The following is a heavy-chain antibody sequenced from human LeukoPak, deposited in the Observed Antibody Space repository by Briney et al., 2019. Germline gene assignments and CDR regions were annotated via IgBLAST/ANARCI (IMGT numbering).Heavy chain of an antibody. V-gene: IGHV4-30-4*08. CDR3: ARDLSYDFWSSSPRYFDL. Sequence: PSQTLSLTCTVSGGSISSGDYYWSWIRQPPGKGLEWIGYIYYSGSTYYNPSLKSRVTISVDTSKNQFSLKLSSVTAADTAVYYCARDLSYDFWSSSPRYFDLWGRGTLVTVSS. CDR2: IYYSGST. J-gene: IGHJ2*01. D-gene: IGHD3-3*01. CDR1: GGSISSGDYY.